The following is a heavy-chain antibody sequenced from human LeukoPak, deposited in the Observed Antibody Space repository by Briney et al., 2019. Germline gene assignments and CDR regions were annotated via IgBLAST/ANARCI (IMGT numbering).Heavy chain of an antibody. V-gene: IGHV5-51*01. Sequence: GESLKISCKGSGYSFTSYWIGWVRQMPGKGLEWMGIIYPGDSDTRYSPSFQGQVTISADKSISTAYLQWSSLKASDTAMYYCARRCSGGSCYSGWYLDLWGRGTLVTVSS. CDR2: IYPGDSDT. CDR1: GYSFTSYW. J-gene: IGHJ2*01. CDR3: ARRCSGGSCYSGWYLDL. D-gene: IGHD2-15*01.